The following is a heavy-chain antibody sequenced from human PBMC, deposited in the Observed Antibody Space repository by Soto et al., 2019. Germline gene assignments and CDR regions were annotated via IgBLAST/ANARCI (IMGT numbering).Heavy chain of an antibody. Sequence: QVQLVESGGGVVQPGTSLRLSCAATGFTFSSYGMHWVRQAAGKGLEWVAVIWHDGSQKKYADSVTGRFTISRDNSKNTLYLQMNGLRAEDTAVYYCATDRGGAAFDIWGQGTMVTVSS. J-gene: IGHJ3*02. D-gene: IGHD2-15*01. V-gene: IGHV3-33*01. CDR3: ATDRGGAAFDI. CDR2: IWHDGSQK. CDR1: GFTFSSYG.